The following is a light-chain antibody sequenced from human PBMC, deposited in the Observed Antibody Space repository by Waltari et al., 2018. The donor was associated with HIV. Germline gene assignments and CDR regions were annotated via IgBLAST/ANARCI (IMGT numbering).Light chain of an antibody. Sequence: ELVLTQPPGTLSLSPGERATLSCRASQRVSNNYLAWYQQNPGQAPSLLIYGASSRATGIPDRCSGRGSGTDFTLTVSRLRPEDFAVYYCQRYGNSPFTFGGGTRVEIK. CDR1: QRVSNNY. V-gene: IGKV3-20*01. CDR2: GAS. CDR3: QRYGNSPFT. J-gene: IGKJ4*01.